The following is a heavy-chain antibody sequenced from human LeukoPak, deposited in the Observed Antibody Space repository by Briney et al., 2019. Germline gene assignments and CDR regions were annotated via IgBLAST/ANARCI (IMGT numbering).Heavy chain of an antibody. CDR3: ARASGQWEPLYYMDV. CDR1: GGSISSGSYY. V-gene: IGHV4-61*02. CDR2: IYTSGST. D-gene: IGHD1-26*01. J-gene: IGHJ6*03. Sequence: SETLSLTGTVSGGSISSGSYYWSWIRQPAGKGLEWIGRIYTSGSTNYNPSLKSRVTISVDTSKNQFSLKLTSVTAADTAVYYCARASGQWEPLYYMDVWGKGTTVTISS.